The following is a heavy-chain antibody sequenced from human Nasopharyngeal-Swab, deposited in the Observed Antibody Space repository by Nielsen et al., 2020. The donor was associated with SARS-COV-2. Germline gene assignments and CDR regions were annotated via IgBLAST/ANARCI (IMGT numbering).Heavy chain of an antibody. Sequence: LSLTCAASGFTFSNYAMTWVPPAPGGGVEWVSSISGSGAHTYYADSVKGRFTISRDNSKNTVFLQMNSLRAEDTALFFCAKDGGGWLTSGWYYFDFWGQGSQVTVSS. CDR3: AKDGGGWLTSGWYYFDF. CDR2: ISGSGAHT. CDR1: GFTFSNYA. V-gene: IGHV3-23*01. J-gene: IGHJ4*02. D-gene: IGHD6-19*01.